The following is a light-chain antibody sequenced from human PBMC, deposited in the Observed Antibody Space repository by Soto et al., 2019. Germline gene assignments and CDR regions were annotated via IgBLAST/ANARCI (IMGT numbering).Light chain of an antibody. V-gene: IGKV3-20*01. CDR3: QQYGSSVLT. CDR2: GAS. J-gene: IGKJ4*01. Sequence: EIVLTQSPGTLSLSPGERATLSCRASQSVSSSYLAWYQQKPDQAPRLLIYGASSRATGIPDRFSGSGSGTDFTLTISRLEPEDFAVYYCQQYGSSVLTFGGGTKVVIK. CDR1: QSVSSSY.